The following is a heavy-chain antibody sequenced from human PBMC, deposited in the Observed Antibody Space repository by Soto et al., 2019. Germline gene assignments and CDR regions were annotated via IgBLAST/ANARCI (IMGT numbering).Heavy chain of an antibody. CDR3: ARSPQYSSGWNGGFDY. CDR2: IFYGGHT. D-gene: IGHD6-19*01. J-gene: IGHJ4*02. Sequence: LSLTCDVSGDFLTTYYWNWIRQSPGKGLEWIGYIFYGGHTNYNPSLRGRATISVDTSKNQFSLKLSSVTAADTAVYYCARSPQYSSGWNGGFDYWGQGTLVTVSS. V-gene: IGHV4-59*01. CDR1: GDFLTTYY.